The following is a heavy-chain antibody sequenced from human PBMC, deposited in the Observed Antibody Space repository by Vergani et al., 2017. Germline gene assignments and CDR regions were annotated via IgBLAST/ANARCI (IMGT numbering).Heavy chain of an antibody. CDR1: GGSISSYY. J-gene: IGHJ6*03. V-gene: IGHV4-59*06. D-gene: IGHD6-25*01. CDR2: IFYSGTT. CDR3: ARVDTQVPATAHFYYMDV. Sequence: QVQLQESGTGLVKPSETLSLTCTVSGGSISSYYWSWIRQPPGKGLEWIGYIFYSGTTYDNPSLRSRLTISVDTSQNQFSLKLRSVTAADTAVYYCARVDTQVPATAHFYYMDVWGKGTTVVVSS.